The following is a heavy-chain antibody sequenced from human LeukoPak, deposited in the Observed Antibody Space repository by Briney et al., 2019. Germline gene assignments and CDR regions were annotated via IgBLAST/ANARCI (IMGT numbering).Heavy chain of an antibody. Sequence: PGGSLRLSCAASGFTFSNAWMTWVRQAPGKGLEWVGRIKSKTDGGTTDYAAPVKGRFTVSRDDSRNTLYLQMNSLKTEDTALYYCTTYTRGGMDVWGQGTTVTVSS. J-gene: IGHJ6*02. CDR2: IKSKTDGGTT. CDR1: GFTFSNAW. CDR3: TTYTRGGMDV. V-gene: IGHV3-15*01. D-gene: IGHD4-11*01.